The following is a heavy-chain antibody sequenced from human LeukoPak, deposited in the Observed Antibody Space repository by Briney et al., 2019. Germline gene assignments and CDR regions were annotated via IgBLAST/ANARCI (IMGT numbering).Heavy chain of an antibody. J-gene: IGHJ4*02. D-gene: IGHD6-13*01. Sequence: AASVKVSCKASGYTFTGYYMHWVRQAPGQGLEWMGWINPNSGGTNYAQKFQGWVAMTRDTSISTAYMELSRLRSDDTAVYYCARAGSSSWYYFDYWGQGTLVTVSS. V-gene: IGHV1-2*04. CDR3: ARAGSSSWYYFDY. CDR2: INPNSGGT. CDR1: GYTFTGYY.